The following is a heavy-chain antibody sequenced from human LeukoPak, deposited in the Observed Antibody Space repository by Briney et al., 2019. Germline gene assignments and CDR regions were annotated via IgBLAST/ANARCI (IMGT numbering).Heavy chain of an antibody. D-gene: IGHD3-22*01. CDR3: ARDFSYYYDSSGSFDY. CDR2: INWNGGST. Sequence: GGSLRLXCAASGFTFDDYGMSWVRQAPGKGLEWVSGINWNGGSTGYADSVKGRFTISRDNAKNSLYLQMNSLRAEDTALYYCARDFSYYYDSSGSFDYWGQGTLVTVSS. CDR1: GFTFDDYG. J-gene: IGHJ4*02. V-gene: IGHV3-20*04.